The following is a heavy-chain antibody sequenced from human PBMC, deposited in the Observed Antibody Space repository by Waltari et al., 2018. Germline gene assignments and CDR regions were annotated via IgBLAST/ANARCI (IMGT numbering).Heavy chain of an antibody. CDR2: TYHSGSA. J-gene: IGHJ5*02. CDR3: ARLSPYTSSGDFFDP. Sequence: QVQLQESGPRLVKPSETLSLTCSVSGFPIGSEYYWVWVRQSPGEGLVWIGSTYHSGSADYNPSLKGRVTISVDTSKNQFSLKLTSVTVADSGVYYCARLSPYTSSGDFFDPWGQGALVTVSS. CDR1: GFPIGSEYY. V-gene: IGHV4-38-2*01. D-gene: IGHD2-21*02.